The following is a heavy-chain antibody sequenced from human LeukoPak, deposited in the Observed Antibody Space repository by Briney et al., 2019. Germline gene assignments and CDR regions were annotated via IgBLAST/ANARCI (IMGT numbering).Heavy chain of an antibody. V-gene: IGHV4-34*01. CDR1: GGSFSGHY. CDR3: ARGPITEDGTFHSPNA. D-gene: IGHD1-1*01. Sequence: PSETLSLTCAVSGGSFSGHYWSWISQSPGKGLEWIGEITERGSTNYNPSLKSRVTISRDTSKNHFSLKVSSVTAADKAVYYCARGPITEDGTFHSPNAWGQGTLVTVSS. J-gene: IGHJ5*02. CDR2: ITERGST.